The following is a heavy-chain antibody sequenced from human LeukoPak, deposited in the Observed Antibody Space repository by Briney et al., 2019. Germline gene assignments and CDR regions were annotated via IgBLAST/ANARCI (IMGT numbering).Heavy chain of an antibody. V-gene: IGHV4-38-2*01. J-gene: IGHJ4*02. D-gene: IGHD2-2*01. Sequence: SETLSLTCAVSGYSISSGYYWGWIRQPPGKGLEWIGSIYHSGSTYYNLSLKSRVTISVDTSKNQFSLKLSSVTAADTAVYYCARSLGYCSSTSCHRGVDYWGQGTLVTVSS. CDR2: IYHSGST. CDR1: GYSISSGYY. CDR3: ARSLGYCSSTSCHRGVDY.